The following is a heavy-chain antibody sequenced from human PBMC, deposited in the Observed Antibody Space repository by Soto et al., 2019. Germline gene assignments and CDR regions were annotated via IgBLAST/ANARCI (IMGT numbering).Heavy chain of an antibody. CDR1: GGTFSSYA. V-gene: IGHV1-69*13. J-gene: IGHJ3*02. Sequence: SVKVSCKASGGTFSSYAISWVRQAPGQGLKWMGGIIPIFGTANYAQKFQGRVTITADESTSTAYMELSSLRSEDTAVYYCAREGLEMATIGLAFDIWGQGTMVTVSS. CDR2: IIPIFGTA. CDR3: AREGLEMATIGLAFDI. D-gene: IGHD5-12*01.